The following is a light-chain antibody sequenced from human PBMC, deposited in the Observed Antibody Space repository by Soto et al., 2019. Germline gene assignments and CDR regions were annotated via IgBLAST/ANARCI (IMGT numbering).Light chain of an antibody. CDR1: SSDVGGSNF. V-gene: IGLV2-23*01. CDR3: CSYAGDTYV. Sequence: QSVLTQPASVSGAPGQSITISCTGTSSDVGGSNFVSWYQHHPHKAPTVIIYEGTKRPSGVSTRFSGSKSGNTASLRVSGLQAEDEADYYCCSYAGDTYVFGGGTKLTVL. CDR2: EGT. J-gene: IGLJ2*01.